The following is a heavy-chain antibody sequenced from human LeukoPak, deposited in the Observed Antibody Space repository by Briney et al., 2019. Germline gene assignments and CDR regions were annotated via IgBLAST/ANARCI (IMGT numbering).Heavy chain of an antibody. Sequence: TGGSLRLSCAASGFTFSGYAMSWVRQAPGKGLEWVSSISGGGASTFYADSVKGRFTISRDNSKNTLFLRMKSLRAEDTAVYYCAKRRISWYDDFDHWGQGTLVTVSS. D-gene: IGHD6-13*01. CDR2: ISGGGAST. CDR1: GFTFSGYA. J-gene: IGHJ4*02. V-gene: IGHV3-23*01. CDR3: AKRRISWYDDFDH.